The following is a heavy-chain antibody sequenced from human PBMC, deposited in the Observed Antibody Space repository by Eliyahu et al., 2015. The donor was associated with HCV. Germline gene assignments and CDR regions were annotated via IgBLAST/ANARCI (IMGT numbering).Heavy chain of an antibody. J-gene: IGHJ3*01. CDR3: THRSVPSTGGVGGFDF. V-gene: IGHV2-5*01. CDR1: GFSLSTXGVG. D-gene: IGHD2-8*02. CDR2: IFWHDEK. Sequence: QITLKESGPTLVKPTQTLTLTCSFSGFSLSTXGVGVDWXRQPPGKALEWLAVIFWHDEKYYSPSLRNRLTISKGTPKNQVVLTMSNVDPEDTATYYCTHRSVPSTGGVGGFDFWGQGTVVTVSS.